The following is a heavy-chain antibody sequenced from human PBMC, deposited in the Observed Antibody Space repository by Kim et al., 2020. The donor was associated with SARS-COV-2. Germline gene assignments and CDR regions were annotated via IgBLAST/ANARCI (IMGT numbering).Heavy chain of an antibody. CDR2: INHSGST. V-gene: IGHV4-34*01. J-gene: IGHJ4*02. CDR1: GGSFSGYY. Sequence: SETLSLTCAVYGGSFSGYYWSWIRQPPGKGLEWIGEINHSGSTNYNPSLKSRVTISVDTSKNQFSLKLSSVTAADTAVYYCARAQDYWGQGTLVTVSS. CDR3: ARAQDY.